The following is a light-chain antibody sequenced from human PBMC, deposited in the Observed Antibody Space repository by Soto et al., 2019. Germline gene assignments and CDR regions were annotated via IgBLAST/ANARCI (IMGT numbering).Light chain of an antibody. CDR2: AAS. CDR3: QQRSNCPIT. V-gene: IGKV3-11*01. Sequence: IVLTQSPATLSLSPGERATLSCRASQSVSTYLAWHQQRPGQAPRLLIYAASNRATGIPARFSGSGSGTDFTLTISSLEPEDFAVYYCQQRSNCPITFGQGTRLEIK. CDR1: QSVSTY. J-gene: IGKJ5*01.